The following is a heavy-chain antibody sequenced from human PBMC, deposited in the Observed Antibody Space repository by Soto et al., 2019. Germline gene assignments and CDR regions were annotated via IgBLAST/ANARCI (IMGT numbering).Heavy chain of an antibody. V-gene: IGHV5-10-1*01. CDR3: ARHAFGSGFYYGMGV. CDR1: GYSFTNYW. J-gene: IGHJ6*02. D-gene: IGHD3-10*01. CDR2: IAPSDSNT. Sequence: GESLKISCKGSGYSFTNYWITWVRQMPGKGLEWMGRIAPSDSNTKYSPSFQGHVTISVDKSTSTAYLQWSSLKASDTAMYYCARHAFGSGFYYGMGVWGPGTTVTVSS.